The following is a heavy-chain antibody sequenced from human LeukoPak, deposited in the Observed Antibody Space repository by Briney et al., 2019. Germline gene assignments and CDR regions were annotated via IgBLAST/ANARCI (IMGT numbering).Heavy chain of an antibody. Sequence: GASVKVSCKASGGTFSSYAISWVRQAPGQGLEWMGGIIPIFGTANYAQKFQGRVTITADESTSTAYMELSSLRSEDTAVYYCARDYYGSGSYYKRSDYWGQGTLVTVSS. J-gene: IGHJ4*02. CDR2: IIPIFGTA. CDR3: ARDYYGSGSYYKRSDY. V-gene: IGHV1-69*13. D-gene: IGHD3-10*01. CDR1: GGTFSSYA.